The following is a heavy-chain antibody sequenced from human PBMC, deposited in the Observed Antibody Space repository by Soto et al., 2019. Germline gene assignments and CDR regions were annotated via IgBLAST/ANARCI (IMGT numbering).Heavy chain of an antibody. D-gene: IGHD1-26*01. Sequence: HLLESGGGLVQPGGSLRLSCVASGFTFGNYHMAWVRQAPGKGLEWVSAVSSGGDYTFYIDSVRGRFTVSRDNSNSILYLQMNILRADDTAIYYCAKYSRTEHLGESWGQGTLVTVSS. V-gene: IGHV3-23*01. CDR1: GFTFGNYH. CDR3: AKYSRTEHLGES. CDR2: VSSGGDYT. J-gene: IGHJ4*02.